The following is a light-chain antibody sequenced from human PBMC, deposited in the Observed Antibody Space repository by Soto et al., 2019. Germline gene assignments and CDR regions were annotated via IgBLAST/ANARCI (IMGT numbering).Light chain of an antibody. CDR3: HQYYTTPLT. CDR1: QSINNN. J-gene: IGKJ4*01. CDR2: GAS. V-gene: IGKV3-15*01. Sequence: EIVMTQSPATLSVSPGERAALSCRASQSINNNLAWYQQKPGQAPRLLIYGASTRATGFPARFSGSGSGTEFTLTISSLQSEDVAIYYCHQYYTTPLTFGGGTKVEIK.